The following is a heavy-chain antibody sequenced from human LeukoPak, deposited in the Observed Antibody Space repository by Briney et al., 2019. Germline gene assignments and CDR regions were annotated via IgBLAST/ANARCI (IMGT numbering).Heavy chain of an antibody. CDR3: AKEVATIGGPFDY. Sequence: GGSLRLSCAASGFTFDDYAMHWVRQAPGKGLEWVSGISWNSGSIVYADSVKGRFTISRDNAKNSLYLQMNSLRAEDTALYYCAKEVATIGGPFDYWGQGTLVTVSS. CDR2: ISWNSGSI. V-gene: IGHV3-9*01. CDR1: GFTFDDYA. J-gene: IGHJ4*02. D-gene: IGHD5-12*01.